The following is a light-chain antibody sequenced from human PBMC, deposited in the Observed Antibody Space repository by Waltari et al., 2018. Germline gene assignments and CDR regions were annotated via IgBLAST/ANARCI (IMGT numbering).Light chain of an antibody. CDR2: RNN. J-gene: IGLJ3*02. CDR1: RSNNGSNF. V-gene: IGLV1-47*01. CDR3: AAWDDSLSGRV. Sequence: QSVLTQPPSASGTPGQRVTIPCSGSRSNNGSNFVYWYQQVPGTAPKLLIYRNNQRPSGVPDRFSGSKSGTSASLAISGLRSEDEADYYCAAWDDSLSGRVFGGGTKVTVL.